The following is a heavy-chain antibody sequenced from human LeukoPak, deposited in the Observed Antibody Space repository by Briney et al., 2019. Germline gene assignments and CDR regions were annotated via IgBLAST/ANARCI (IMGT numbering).Heavy chain of an antibody. CDR3: ARDLGQYYDTSDNWFDP. V-gene: IGHV3-23*01. D-gene: IGHD3-22*01. J-gene: IGHJ5*02. CDR2: ISGSGGST. Sequence: GGSLRLSCAASGFTFSSYGMSWVRQAPGKGLEWVTAISGSGGSTYYADSVKGRFTISRDNSKNTLYLQMNSLRPEDTAVYYCARDLGQYYDTSDNWFDPWGQGTLVTVSS. CDR1: GFTFSSYG.